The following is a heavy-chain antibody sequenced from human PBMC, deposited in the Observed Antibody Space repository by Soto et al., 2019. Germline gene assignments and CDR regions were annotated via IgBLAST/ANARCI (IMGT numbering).Heavy chain of an antibody. CDR2: MNPNSGNT. D-gene: IGHD1-26*01. Sequence: QAQLVQSGAEVKKPGASVKVSCKASGYTFTGYDINWVRQATGQELEWMGWMNPNSGNTGYAQNFQGRVTMTRDNSITTAYMELTSLRDDDSAVYYCAGEKVGTTGIDFWGQGTLVTGSS. V-gene: IGHV1-8*01. J-gene: IGHJ4*02. CDR1: GYTFTGYD. CDR3: AGEKVGTTGIDF.